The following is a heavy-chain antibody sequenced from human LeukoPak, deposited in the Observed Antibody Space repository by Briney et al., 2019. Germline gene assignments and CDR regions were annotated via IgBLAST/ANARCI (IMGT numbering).Heavy chain of an antibody. V-gene: IGHV3-13*01. J-gene: IGHJ4*02. Sequence: GGSLRLSCAASGFTFSSHDMYWVRQTGKRLEWVAASDSTGDTYYLDSVKGRFTISRETVKNSLSLQMNSLRVEDTGVYYCARGKTGDDYVVFDYWGQGVLVTVSS. CDR1: GFTFSSHD. CDR2: SDSTGDT. CDR3: ARGKTGDDYVVFDY. D-gene: IGHD3-10*02.